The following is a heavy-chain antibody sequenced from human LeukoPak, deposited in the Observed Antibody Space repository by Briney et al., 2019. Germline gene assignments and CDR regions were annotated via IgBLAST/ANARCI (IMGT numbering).Heavy chain of an antibody. CDR1: GYSISSGYY. V-gene: IGHV4-38-2*02. Sequence: SETLSLTCTVSGYSISSGYYWGWIRQPPGKGLEWIGSIYHSGSTYYNPSLKSRVTISVDTSKNQFSLKLSSVTAADTAVYYCARANGPIDYWGQGTLVTVSS. J-gene: IGHJ4*02. CDR2: IYHSGST. CDR3: ARANGPIDY.